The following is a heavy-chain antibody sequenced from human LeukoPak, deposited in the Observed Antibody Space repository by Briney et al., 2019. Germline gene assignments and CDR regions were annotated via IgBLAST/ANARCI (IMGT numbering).Heavy chain of an antibody. CDR3: ARHFRDGYNRDYYMDV. CDR1: GYSFTSYW. Sequence: GGSLKISCKGSGYSFTSYWIGWVRQMPGKGLEWMGIIYPGDSDTRYSPSFQGQVTISADKSISTAYLQWSSLKASDTAMYYCARHFRDGYNRDYYMDVWGKGTTVTVSS. D-gene: IGHD5-24*01. J-gene: IGHJ6*03. V-gene: IGHV5-51*01. CDR2: IYPGDSDT.